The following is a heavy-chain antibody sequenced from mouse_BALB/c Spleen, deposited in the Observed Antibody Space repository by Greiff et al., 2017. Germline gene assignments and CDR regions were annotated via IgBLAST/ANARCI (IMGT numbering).Heavy chain of an antibody. Sequence: QVHVKQSGPGLVAPSQSLSITCTVSGFSLTGYGVNWVRQHPGKGLEWLGMIWGDGSTDYNSALKSRLSISKDNSKSQVFLKMNSLQTDDTARYYCARAPLGRGFAYWGQGTLVTVSA. CDR3: ARAPLGRGFAY. CDR1: GFSLTGYG. CDR2: IWGDGST. V-gene: IGHV2-6-7*01. D-gene: IGHD4-1*01. J-gene: IGHJ3*01.